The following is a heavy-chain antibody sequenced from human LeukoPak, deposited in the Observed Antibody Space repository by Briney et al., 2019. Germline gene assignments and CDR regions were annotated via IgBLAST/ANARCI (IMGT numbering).Heavy chain of an antibody. CDR1: GFTFSSYS. CDR2: ISSSSSYM. D-gene: IGHD6-13*01. V-gene: IGHV3-21*04. J-gene: IGHJ4*02. CDR3: ASYSSSWYYFDY. Sequence: PGGSLRLSCAASGFTFSSYSMNWVRQAPGKGLEWVSSISSSSSYMYSTDSMKGRFTISRDNAKNSLYLQMNSLRAEDTALYYCASYSSSWYYFDYWGQGTLVTVSS.